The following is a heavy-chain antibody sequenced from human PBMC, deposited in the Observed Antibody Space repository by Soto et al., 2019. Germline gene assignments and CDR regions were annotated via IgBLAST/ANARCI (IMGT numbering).Heavy chain of an antibody. Sequence: HPGGSLRLSCAASGFTFSSYWMSWVRQAPGKGLEWVANIKQDGSEKYYVDSVKGRFTISRDNAKNSLYLQMNSLRAEDTAVYYCARGDILTGYFPQLFDYWGQGTLVTVSS. V-gene: IGHV3-7*01. CDR1: GFTFSSYW. J-gene: IGHJ4*02. D-gene: IGHD3-9*01. CDR2: IKQDGSEK. CDR3: ARGDILTGYFPQLFDY.